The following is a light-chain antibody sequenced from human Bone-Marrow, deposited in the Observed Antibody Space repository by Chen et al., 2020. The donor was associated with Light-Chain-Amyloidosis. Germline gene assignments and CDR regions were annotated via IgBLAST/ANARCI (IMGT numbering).Light chain of an antibody. J-gene: IGLJ3*02. V-gene: IGLV1-44*01. CDR1: SSNIGSNT. CDR3: AAWDDSLNGHWV. Sequence: QSVLTQPPSASGTPGQRVTIPCSGSSSNIGSNTVNWYQQRPGTAPKLLIYSNNQRPSGVPDRFSGSKSGTSASLAISGLQSEDEADYYCAAWDDSLNGHWVFGGGTKLTVL. CDR2: SNN.